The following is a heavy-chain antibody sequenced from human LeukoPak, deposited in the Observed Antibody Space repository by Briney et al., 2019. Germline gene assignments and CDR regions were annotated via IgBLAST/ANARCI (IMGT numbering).Heavy chain of an antibody. D-gene: IGHD6-13*01. V-gene: IGHV1-46*01. CDR3: AREQLLAVVGTRDAFDI. CDR1: GYTFTSYY. CDR2: SNPSGGST. J-gene: IGHJ3*02. Sequence: ASVKVSCKASGYTFTSYYMHGVRQAPGQGRQGMGISNPSGGSTSYAQKFRGRVDMTRETSTSRVYMELSRLRSEDTAVYYCAREQLLAVVGTRDAFDIWGQGKMVTVSS.